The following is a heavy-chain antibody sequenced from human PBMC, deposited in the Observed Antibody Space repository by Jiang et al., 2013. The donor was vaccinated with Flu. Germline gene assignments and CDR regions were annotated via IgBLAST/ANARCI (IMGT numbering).Heavy chain of an antibody. CDR2: IDWDDDK. V-gene: IGHV2-70*16. D-gene: IGHD4-11*01. CDR1: GFSLSTTGIC. CDR3: ARMRGHSNAYVGFDY. Sequence: PTQTLTLTCTFSGFSLSTTGICVSWIRQPPGKALEWLARIDWDDDKFYSTSLKTRLTISKDTSKNQVVLTMTNMDPVDTGTYYCARMRGHSNAYVGFDYWGQGTLVTASS. J-gene: IGHJ4*02.